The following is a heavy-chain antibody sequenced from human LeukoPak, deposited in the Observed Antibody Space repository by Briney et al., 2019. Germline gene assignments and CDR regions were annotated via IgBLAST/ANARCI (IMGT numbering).Heavy chain of an antibody. CDR1: GFTFSSYS. V-gene: IGHV3-48*01. D-gene: IGHD3-22*01. CDR3: ATVGDYYYDSSGPPRVFDY. CDR2: ISSSSSTI. J-gene: IGHJ4*02. Sequence: GGSLRLSCAASGFTFSSYSKNWVRQAPGKGLGWVSYISSSSSTIYYADSVKGRFTISRDNAKNSLYLQMNSLRAEDTAVYYCATVGDYYYDSSGPPRVFDYWGQGTLVTVSS.